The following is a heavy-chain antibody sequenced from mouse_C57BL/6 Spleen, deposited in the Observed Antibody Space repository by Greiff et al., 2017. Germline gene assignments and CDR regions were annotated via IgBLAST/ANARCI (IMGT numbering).Heavy chain of an antibody. J-gene: IGHJ3*01. Sequence: EVQGVESGPELVKPGASVKISCKASGYSFTGYYMYWVKQSPEKSLEWIGEINPSTGGTTYNQKFKAKATLTVDKSSSTAYMQLKSLTSEDSAVYYCARDGSSSLAYWGQGTLVTVSA. CDR2: INPSTGGT. CDR3: ARDGSSSLAY. D-gene: IGHD1-1*01. CDR1: GYSFTGYY. V-gene: IGHV1-42*01.